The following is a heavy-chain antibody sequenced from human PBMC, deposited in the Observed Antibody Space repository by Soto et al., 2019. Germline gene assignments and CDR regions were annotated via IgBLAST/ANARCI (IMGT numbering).Heavy chain of an antibody. V-gene: IGHV4-31*03. J-gene: IGHJ4*02. CDR1: GGSISRGAYF. Sequence: QVHLQESGPGQVRPSQTLSLSCSVSGGSISRGAYFWTWIRQFPGKGLEWIAYISYTGATYYNPSLKSRVTILADTFKNQFSLELNSVTSADTAVYYCARGGPVSVSPAWQLLGYFDYWGQGTLVTVSS. CDR3: ARGGPVSVSPAWQLLGYFDY. CDR2: ISYTGAT. D-gene: IGHD2-15*01.